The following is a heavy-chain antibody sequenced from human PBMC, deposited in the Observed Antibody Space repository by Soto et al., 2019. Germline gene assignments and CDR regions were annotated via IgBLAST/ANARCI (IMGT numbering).Heavy chain of an antibody. D-gene: IGHD3-10*01. Sequence: QVQLVESGGGVVQPGRSLRLSCVASGFTFISYSMHWVRQSPGKGLEWVAVISGDGNYEYYADSVKGRFTISRDNSKNPLLMQLNSLRVEDPAIYHCAKVGGLRASGSFRAHRIDIWCHGTKVTVS. V-gene: IGHV3-30*18. J-gene: IGHJ4*01. CDR1: GFTFISYS. CDR2: ISGDGNYE. CDR3: AKVGGLRASGSFRAHRIDI.